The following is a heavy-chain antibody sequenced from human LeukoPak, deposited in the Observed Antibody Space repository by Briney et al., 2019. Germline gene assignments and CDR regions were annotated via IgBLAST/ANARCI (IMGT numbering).Heavy chain of an antibody. CDR2: ISSNGGST. Sequence: GGPLRLSCAASGFTFSSYAMHWVRQAPGKGLEYVSAISSNGGSTYYANSVKGRFTISRDNSKNTLYLQMGSLRAEDMAVYYCARVESGWYLDYWGQGTLVTVSS. J-gene: IGHJ4*02. CDR3: ARVESGWYLDY. CDR1: GFTFSSYA. D-gene: IGHD6-19*01. V-gene: IGHV3-64*01.